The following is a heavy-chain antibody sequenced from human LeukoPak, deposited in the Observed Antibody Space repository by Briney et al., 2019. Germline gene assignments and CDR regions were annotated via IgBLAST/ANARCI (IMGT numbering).Heavy chain of an antibody. J-gene: IGHJ4*02. Sequence: SETLSLTCTVSGGSISSHYWSWIRQPPGKGLEWIGYIYYSGSTNYNPSLKSRVTISVDTYKNQFSLKLSSVTAADTAVYYCARGATNFDYWGQGTLVTVSS. CDR3: ARGATNFDY. CDR2: IYYSGST. V-gene: IGHV4-59*11. CDR1: GGSISSHY.